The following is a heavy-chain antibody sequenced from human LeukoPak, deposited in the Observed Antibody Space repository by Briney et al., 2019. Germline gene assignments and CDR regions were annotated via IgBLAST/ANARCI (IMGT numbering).Heavy chain of an antibody. J-gene: IGHJ4*02. CDR1: GGSISSTNW. D-gene: IGHD5-18*01. V-gene: IGHV4-4*02. CDR2: IYSSGST. CDR3: ARGGKKTAMVTS. Sequence: PSETLSLTCAVSGGSISSTNWWTWVRQAPGKGLEWIGYIYSSGSTYNPSLKSRVIISLDTSKNQFSLKLNSVTAADTAVYYCARGGKKTAMVTSWGQGTLVTVPS.